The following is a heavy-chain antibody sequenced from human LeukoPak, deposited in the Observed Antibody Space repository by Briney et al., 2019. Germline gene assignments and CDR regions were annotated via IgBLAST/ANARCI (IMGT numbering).Heavy chain of an antibody. V-gene: IGHV4-39*01. Sequence: SETLSLTCSVSGGSISGSGCYWAWIRQPPGKGLEWIGNIYDSGNTYYNPSLKSRVTISVDTSKNQFSLELNSVTAADTAVYFCARRCRSTSCYHYWGQGTLVTVSS. J-gene: IGHJ4*02. CDR1: GGSISGSGCY. CDR3: ARRCRSTSCYHY. CDR2: IYDSGNT. D-gene: IGHD2-2*01.